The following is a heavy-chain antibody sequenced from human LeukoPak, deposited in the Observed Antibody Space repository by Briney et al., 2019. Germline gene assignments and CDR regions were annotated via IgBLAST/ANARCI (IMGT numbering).Heavy chain of an antibody. Sequence: GGSLRLSCAASGFTFSSCAMSWVRQAPGKGLEWVSSISGSGSSTFYADSVKGRFTISRDNAKNSLYLQMNSLRADDAAVYYCARGWADLDYWGQGTLVTVSS. CDR3: ARGWADLDY. CDR2: ISGSGSST. CDR1: GFTFSSCA. V-gene: IGHV3-23*01. D-gene: IGHD3-16*01. J-gene: IGHJ4*02.